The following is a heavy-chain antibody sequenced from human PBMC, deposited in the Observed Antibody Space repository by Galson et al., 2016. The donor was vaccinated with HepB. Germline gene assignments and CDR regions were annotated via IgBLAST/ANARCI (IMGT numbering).Heavy chain of an antibody. CDR1: GGSISSAAYF. V-gene: IGHV4-31*01. J-gene: IGHJ3*01. CDR2: IHDSGNT. CDR3: ARDQAPYGDSVGLCFDV. D-gene: IGHD4-17*01. Sequence: TLSLTCTVSGGSISSAAYFWSWIRQHPGKGLEWIGYIHDSGNTYYNPSLASQLTISIDTSRNQFSLKLSSVTAADTAVYYCARDQAPYGDSVGLCFDVWGQGTLATVSS.